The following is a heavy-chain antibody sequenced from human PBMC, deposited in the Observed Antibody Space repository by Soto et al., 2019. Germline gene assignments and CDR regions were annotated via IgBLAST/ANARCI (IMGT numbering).Heavy chain of an antibody. V-gene: IGHV1-18*01. Sequence: QVQLVQSGAEVKKPGASVKVSCKASGYTFTSYGISWVRQAPGQGLEWMGWISAYNGNTNYAQKLQGRVTMTTDTSTSTAYMELRSLRSDDTAVYYCARDRMTPNYYGSVSDPGFDYWGQGTLVTVSS. CDR3: ARDRMTPNYYGSVSDPGFDY. CDR1: GYTFTSYG. CDR2: ISAYNGNT. J-gene: IGHJ4*02. D-gene: IGHD3-10*01.